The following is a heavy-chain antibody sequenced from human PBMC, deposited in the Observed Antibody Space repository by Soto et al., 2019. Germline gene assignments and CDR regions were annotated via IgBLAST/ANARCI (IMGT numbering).Heavy chain of an antibody. J-gene: IGHJ6*02. D-gene: IGHD6-13*01. CDR3: ARVRSSSWPYYYYGMDV. V-gene: IGHV3-33*01. CDR2: LWDDGSNQ. CDR1: GFILSSYG. Sequence: QEQLAESGGGVVQPGRSLRLSCVASGFILSSYGMHWVRQAPGKGLEWVAVLWDDGSNQYYADSVKGRFTISRDNSKNTLYLQMNSLRAEDTAVYYCARVRSSSWPYYYYGMDVWGQGTTVTVSS.